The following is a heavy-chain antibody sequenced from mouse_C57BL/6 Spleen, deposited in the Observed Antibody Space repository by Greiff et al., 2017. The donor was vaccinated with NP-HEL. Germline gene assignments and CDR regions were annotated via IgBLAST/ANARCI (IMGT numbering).Heavy chain of an antibody. Sequence: QVQLQQPGAELVKPGASVKLSCKASGYTFTSYWMHWVKQRPGQGLEWIGMIHPNSGSTNYNEKFKSKATLTVDKSSSTAYMQLSSLTSEDSAVYYCARRAITTVVAGLTGTRYFDYWGQGTTLTVSS. CDR1: GYTFTSYW. CDR3: ARRAITTVVAGLTGTRYFDY. D-gene: IGHD1-1*01. J-gene: IGHJ2*01. V-gene: IGHV1-64*01. CDR2: IHPNSGST.